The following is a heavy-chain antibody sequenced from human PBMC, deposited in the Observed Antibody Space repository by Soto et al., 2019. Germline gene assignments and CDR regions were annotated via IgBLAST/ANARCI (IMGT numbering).Heavy chain of an antibody. CDR3: AHIPNYYQYDWFDP. CDR2: IYWDDDK. CDR1: GFSLTTRGVG. J-gene: IGHJ5*02. Sequence: QITLKESGPTLVKPTQTLTLTCTFSGFSLTTRGVGVGWIRQPPGKALECLALIYWDDDKRYSPSLQSRLYITKDTSKNQVVRTMTNVDPVDTTTYYCAHIPNYYQYDWFDPWGQGTLVSVSS. D-gene: IGHD3-16*01. V-gene: IGHV2-5*02.